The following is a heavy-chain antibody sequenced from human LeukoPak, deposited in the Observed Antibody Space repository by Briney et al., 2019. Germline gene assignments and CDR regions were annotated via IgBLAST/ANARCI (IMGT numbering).Heavy chain of an antibody. D-gene: IGHD3-10*01. Sequence: GGSLRLSCAASGFTFSSYWMHWVRQAPGKGLVWVSRINSDGSSTSYADSVKGRFTISRDNAKNTLYLQMNSLRAEGTAVYYCARNGEYGDYDYWGQGTLVTVSS. CDR2: INSDGSST. V-gene: IGHV3-74*01. CDR3: ARNGEYGDYDY. J-gene: IGHJ4*02. CDR1: GFTFSSYW.